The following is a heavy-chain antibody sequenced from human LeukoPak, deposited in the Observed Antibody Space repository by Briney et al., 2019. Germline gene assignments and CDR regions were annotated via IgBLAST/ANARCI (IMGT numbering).Heavy chain of an antibody. J-gene: IGHJ4*02. V-gene: IGHV4-31*03. Sequence: PSETLSLPCLFPGASIRRGGNYWTWIPQHPGKGLEWIGYIYYSGSTYYNPSLKSRVTISVDASKNQFSLKLSSVTAADTAVYYCASLTEDCSSTSCYDYWGQGTLVTVSS. CDR3: ASLTEDCSSTSCYDY. CDR1: GASIRRGGNY. D-gene: IGHD2-2*01. CDR2: IYYSGST.